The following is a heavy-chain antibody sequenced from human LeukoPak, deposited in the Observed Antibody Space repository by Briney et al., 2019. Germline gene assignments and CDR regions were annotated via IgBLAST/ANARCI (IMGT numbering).Heavy chain of an antibody. CDR3: ARVVWGVSGGGDNWFDP. CDR1: GFTFSSYS. Sequence: PGGSLRLSCAASGFTFSSYSMNWVRQAPGKGLEWVSSIGSSSSYIYYADSVKGRFTISRDNAKNSLYLQMNSLRAEDTAVYYCARVVWGVSGGGDNWFDPWGQGTLVTVSS. J-gene: IGHJ5*02. CDR2: IGSSSSYI. D-gene: IGHD2-8*01. V-gene: IGHV3-21*01.